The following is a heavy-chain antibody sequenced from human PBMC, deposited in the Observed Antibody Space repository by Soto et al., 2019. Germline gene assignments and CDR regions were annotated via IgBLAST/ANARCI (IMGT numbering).Heavy chain of an antibody. V-gene: IGHV5-51*01. Sequence: PGESLKISCKGSGYSFISYWIGWVRQMPGKGLEWMGIIYPGDSDTRYSPSFQGQVTISADKSISTAYLQWSSLKASDTAMYYCARTSAAGKYYDGMAVWGQGTTVTVSS. CDR3: ARTSAAGKYYDGMAV. CDR1: GYSFISYW. CDR2: IYPGDSDT. J-gene: IGHJ6*02. D-gene: IGHD6-13*01.